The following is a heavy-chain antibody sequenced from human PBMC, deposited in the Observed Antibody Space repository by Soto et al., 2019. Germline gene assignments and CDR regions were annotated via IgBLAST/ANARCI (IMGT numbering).Heavy chain of an antibody. J-gene: IGHJ5*02. CDR1: GGSFSGYY. D-gene: IGHD3-10*01. Sequence: NPSETLSLTCAVYGGSFSGYYWSWIRQPPGKGLEWIGEINHSGSTNYNPSLKSRVTISVDTSKNQFSLKLSSVTAADTAVYYCARGRRVVRGVQRSWFDPWGQGTLVTVSS. CDR3: ARGRRVVRGVQRSWFDP. V-gene: IGHV4-34*01. CDR2: INHSGST.